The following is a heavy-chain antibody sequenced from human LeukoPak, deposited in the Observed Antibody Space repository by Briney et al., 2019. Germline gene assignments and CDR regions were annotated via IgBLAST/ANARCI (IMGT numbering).Heavy chain of an antibody. CDR1: GYTFTSYG. J-gene: IGHJ4*02. Sequence: ASVKVSCKASGYTFTSYGISWVRQAPGQGLEWMGWISAYNGNTNYAQKLQGRVTMTTDTSTGTAYMELRSLRSDDTAVYYCARGRSTNDFWSGYYTNYFDYWGQGTLVTVSS. D-gene: IGHD3-3*01. CDR3: ARGRSTNDFWSGYYTNYFDY. CDR2: ISAYNGNT. V-gene: IGHV1-18*01.